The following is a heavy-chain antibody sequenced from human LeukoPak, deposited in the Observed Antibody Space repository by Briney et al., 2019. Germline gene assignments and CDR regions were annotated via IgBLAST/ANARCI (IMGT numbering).Heavy chain of an antibody. D-gene: IGHD3-22*01. CDR1: GFTFSSYA. V-gene: IGHV3-23*01. CDR2: ISGSGGST. Sequence: QPGGSLRLSCAASGFTFSSYAMSWVRQAPGKGLEWVSGISGSGGSTYYADYVKGRFTISRDNSKNTLYLQMNSLRAEDTALYYCAKDREVITGSAFDIWGQGTVVTVSS. J-gene: IGHJ3*02. CDR3: AKDREVITGSAFDI.